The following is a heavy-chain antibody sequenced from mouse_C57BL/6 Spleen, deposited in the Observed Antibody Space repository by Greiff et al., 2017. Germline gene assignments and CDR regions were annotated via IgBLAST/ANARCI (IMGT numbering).Heavy chain of an antibody. D-gene: IGHD1-1*02. CDR1: GFTFTDYY. Sequence: DVKLVESGGGLVQPGGSLSLSCAASGFTFTDYYMSWVRQPPGKALEWLGFIRNKANGYTTESSASVKGRFTISRDNSQSFLYLQMNALRAEDSASYYCARYKGGEGYFDVWGTGTTVTVSS. J-gene: IGHJ1*03. V-gene: IGHV7-3*01. CDR2: IRNKANGYTT. CDR3: ARYKGGEGYFDV.